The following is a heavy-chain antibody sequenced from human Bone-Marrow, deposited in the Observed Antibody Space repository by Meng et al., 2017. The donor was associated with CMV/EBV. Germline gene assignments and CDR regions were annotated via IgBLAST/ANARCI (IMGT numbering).Heavy chain of an antibody. CDR3: ARWGDTAMVSDY. CDR2: ISSSSSYI. J-gene: IGHJ4*02. CDR1: GFTFIRYS. Sequence: FAASGFTFIRYSMTWVRQPPGKGLEWVSSISSSSSYIYYADSVKGRFTISRDNAKNSLYLQMNSLRAEDTAVYYCARWGDTAMVSDYWGQGTLVTVSS. V-gene: IGHV3-21*01. D-gene: IGHD5-18*01.